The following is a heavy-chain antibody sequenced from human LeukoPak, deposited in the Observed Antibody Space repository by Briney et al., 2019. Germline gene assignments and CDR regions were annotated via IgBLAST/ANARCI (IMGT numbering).Heavy chain of an antibody. CDR3: ARATHSGHFDY. V-gene: IGHV1-18*01. D-gene: IGHD6-19*01. J-gene: IGHJ4*02. CDR2: ISAYNGNT. CDR1: GYTFTSYG. Sequence: VASVKVSCKASGYTFTSYGISWVRQAPGQGLEWMGWISAYNGNTNYAHKLHGRVNMTTDTSTSTAYMELRSLRSDDTAVYYCARATHSGHFDYWGQGTLVTVSS.